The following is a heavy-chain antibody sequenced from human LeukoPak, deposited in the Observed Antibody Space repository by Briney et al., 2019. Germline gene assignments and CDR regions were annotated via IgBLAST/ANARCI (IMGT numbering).Heavy chain of an antibody. D-gene: IGHD1-26*01. CDR1: GGSISSSSYY. CDR2: IYYSGST. CDR3: ATGARSSGTYHLYYYYMDV. V-gene: IGHV4-39*01. Sequence: SETLSLTCTVSGGSISSSSYYWGWIRQPPGKGLEWIGSIYYSGSTYYNPSLKSRVTISVDTSKKQFSLKLNSVTAADTAVYYCATGARSSGTYHLYYYYMDVWGKGTTVTVSS. J-gene: IGHJ6*03.